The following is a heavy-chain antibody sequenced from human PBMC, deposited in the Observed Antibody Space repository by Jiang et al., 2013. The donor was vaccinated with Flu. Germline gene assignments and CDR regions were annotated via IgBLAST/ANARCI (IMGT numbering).Heavy chain of an antibody. J-gene: IGHJ4*02. CDR1: GFTFSSYG. V-gene: IGHV3-30*18. D-gene: IGHD6-13*01. CDR3: AKDVAAAGMQYYFDY. Sequence: VQLVESGGGVVQPGRSLRLSCAASGFTFSSYGMHWVRQAPGKGLEWVAVISYDGSNKYYADSVKGRFTISRDNSKNTLYLQMNSLRAEDTAVYYCAKDVAAAGMQYYFDYWGQGTLVTVSS. CDR2: ISYDGSNK.